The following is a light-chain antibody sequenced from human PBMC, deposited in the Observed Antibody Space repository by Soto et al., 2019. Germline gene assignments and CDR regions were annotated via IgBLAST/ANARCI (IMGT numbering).Light chain of an antibody. J-gene: IGLJ1*01. V-gene: IGLV2-14*01. CDR3: SSYTSTSTPYV. CDR2: DVS. CDR1: SSDVGGYNY. Sequence: ALTQPASVSGSPGQSITISCTGTSSDVGGYNYVSWYQQHPGKAPKLMIYDVSNRPSGVSNRFSGSKSGNTASLTISGLQAEDEADYYCSSYTSTSTPYVFGTGTKVTVL.